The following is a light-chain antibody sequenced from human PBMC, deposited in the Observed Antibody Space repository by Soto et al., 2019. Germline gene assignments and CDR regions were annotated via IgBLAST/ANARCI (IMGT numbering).Light chain of an antibody. CDR3: QQYNNWPPGT. V-gene: IGKV3-15*01. CDR1: QSVSSN. J-gene: IGKJ2*01. CDR2: GAS. Sequence: EIVMTQSPATLSVSPGERATLSCRASQSVSSNLAWYQRKPGRAPRLLIYGASTRATGIPDRLSGSGSRTEFTLTISSPQSADFAVYSCQQYNNWPPGTFGQGTKLEIK.